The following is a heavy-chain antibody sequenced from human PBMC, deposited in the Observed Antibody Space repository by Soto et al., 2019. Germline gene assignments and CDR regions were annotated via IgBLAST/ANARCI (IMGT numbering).Heavy chain of an antibody. V-gene: IGHV1-69*02. CDR2: ILPMLDIT. CDR3: TLASWSASTFDI. D-gene: IGHD6-13*01. J-gene: IGHJ3*02. Sequence: QVQLVQSGAEVKKPGSSVKVSCKASGGTFSTYTIIWVRQAPGQGLEWMGRILPMLDITNSAQRFQGRVTITAAKSTRTASLELSSLRSAAPAVSYCTLASWSASTFDIWGRWTMVTVSS. CDR1: GGTFSTYT.